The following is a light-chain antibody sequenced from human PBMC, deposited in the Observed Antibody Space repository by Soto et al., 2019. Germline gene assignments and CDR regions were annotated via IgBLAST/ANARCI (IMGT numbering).Light chain of an antibody. J-gene: IGKJ1*01. CDR3: QQYNSYS. CDR2: HAS. V-gene: IGKV1-5*01. CDR1: QDISTY. Sequence: DFQLTQSHSSLSASVGDRVTITCRASQDISTYLNWSKQKPGTAPKVLIYHASNLQSGVPSTFSGSGSETAFTLTISSLQPDDFATYYCQQYNSYSFGQGTKVDI.